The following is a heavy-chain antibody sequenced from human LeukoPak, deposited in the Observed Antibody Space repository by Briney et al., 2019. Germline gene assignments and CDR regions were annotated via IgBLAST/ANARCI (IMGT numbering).Heavy chain of an antibody. CDR1: GFTFGSYG. Sequence: GGTLRLSCAASGFTFGSYGMNWVRQAPGKGLEWVSGISGSGVHTYYADSVKGRFTISRDNSKNTLYLVMNSLRVDDTAVYYCAKAVDLATISVDIWGQGTMVTVSS. CDR2: ISGSGVHT. D-gene: IGHD5-24*01. V-gene: IGHV3-23*01. J-gene: IGHJ3*02. CDR3: AKAVDLATISVDI.